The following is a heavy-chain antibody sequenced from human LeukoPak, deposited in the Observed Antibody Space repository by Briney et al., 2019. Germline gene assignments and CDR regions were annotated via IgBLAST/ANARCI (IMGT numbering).Heavy chain of an antibody. CDR3: AKTLFGVAIVLDS. D-gene: IGHD3-3*01. CDR1: GFTFSSYA. Sequence: GGSLRLSCAASGFTFSSYAMSWVRQPPGKGLEWVSVIRHSDDSTYNADSVKGRFTISRDISKNTLYLQMNSLSAEDTAIYYCAKTLFGVAIVLDSWGPGTLVTVSS. J-gene: IGHJ4*02. V-gene: IGHV3-23*01. CDR2: IRHSDDST.